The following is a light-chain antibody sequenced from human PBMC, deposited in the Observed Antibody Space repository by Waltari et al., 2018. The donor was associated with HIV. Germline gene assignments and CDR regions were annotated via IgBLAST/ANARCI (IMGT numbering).Light chain of an antibody. Sequence: DIVLTQSPASLAVSLTLRATMICKSSQKILFSSTNKTYLSWYQQRPGQPPRLLIYWASSRESGVPERFTGSGSGTHFTLTISHLQADDVAVYFWQQYYSTPRTFGQGTKV. CDR2: WAS. CDR1: QKILFSSTNKTY. J-gene: IGKJ1*01. CDR3: QQYYSTPRT. V-gene: IGKV4-1*01.